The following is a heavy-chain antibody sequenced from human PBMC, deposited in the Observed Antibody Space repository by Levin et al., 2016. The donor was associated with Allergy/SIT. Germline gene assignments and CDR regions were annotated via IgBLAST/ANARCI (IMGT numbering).Heavy chain of an antibody. V-gene: IGHV3-23*01. CDR3: AKYSSSISYFDY. CDR1: GFTFSSYA. J-gene: IGHJ4*02. CDR2: ISGSGGST. D-gene: IGHD6-6*01. Sequence: GESLKISCAASGFTFSSYAMSWVRQAPGKGLEWVSAISGSGGSTYYADSVKGRFTISRDNSKNTLYLQMNSLRAEDTAVHYCAKYSSSISYFDYWGQGTLVTVSS.